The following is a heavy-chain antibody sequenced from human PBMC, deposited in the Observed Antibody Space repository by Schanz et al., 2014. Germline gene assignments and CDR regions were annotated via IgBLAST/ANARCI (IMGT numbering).Heavy chain of an antibody. Sequence: EVQLVESGGGLVKPGGSLRLSCAASGFTFSSYAMSWVRQASGKGLEYVSAITRSGGGTYYADSVKGRFTISRDNSKNTLYLQMNSLRAEDTAVYYCAKDPSHGDYDYYFDYWGQGTLVTVSS. CDR2: ITRSGGGT. D-gene: IGHD3-22*01. V-gene: IGHV3-23*04. J-gene: IGHJ4*02. CDR3: AKDPSHGDYDYYFDY. CDR1: GFTFSSYA.